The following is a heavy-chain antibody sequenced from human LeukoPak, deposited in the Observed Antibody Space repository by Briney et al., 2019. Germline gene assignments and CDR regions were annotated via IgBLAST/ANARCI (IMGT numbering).Heavy chain of an antibody. CDR3: ARVEVSGGSVH. CDR1: GYTFTHSG. CDR2: ISAYNGNT. J-gene: IGHJ4*02. V-gene: IGHV1-18*01. Sequence: ASLKASCKASGYTFTHSGISWVRQAPGQGLERMGWISAYNGNTNYAQKLQDRVTMTTDTSTSTAYMELRSLRSDDTAVYYCARVEVSGGSVHWGRGTLVTVSS. D-gene: IGHD3-10*01.